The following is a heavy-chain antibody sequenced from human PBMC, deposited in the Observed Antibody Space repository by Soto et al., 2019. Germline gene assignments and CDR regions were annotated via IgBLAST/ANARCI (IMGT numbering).Heavy chain of an antibody. Sequence: ASVKVSCKASGYTFTGYYMHWVRQAPRQGLEWMGWINPNSGGTNYAQKFQGRVTMTRDTSISTAYMELSRLRSDDTAVYYCARDEVRITIFGAEAIYYYYYYGMDVWGQGTTVTVSS. CDR1: GYTFTGYY. CDR2: INPNSGGT. V-gene: IGHV1-2*02. D-gene: IGHD3-3*01. J-gene: IGHJ6*02. CDR3: ARDEVRITIFGAEAIYYYYYYGMDV.